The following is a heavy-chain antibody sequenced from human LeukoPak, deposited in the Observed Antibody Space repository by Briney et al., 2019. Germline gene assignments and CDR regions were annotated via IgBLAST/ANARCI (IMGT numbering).Heavy chain of an antibody. CDR3: ARHPLVTTIPVQFDY. D-gene: IGHD5-12*01. CDR1: GGSISSSSYY. CDR2: IYYSGNT. J-gene: IGHJ4*02. Sequence: NPSETLSLTCTVSGGSISSSSYYWGWIRQPQGKGLEWIASIYYSGNTYYNPSLKSRVTISVDTSKSQVSLKLSSVTAADTAVYYCARHPLVTTIPVQFDYWGQGTLVTVSS. V-gene: IGHV4-39*01.